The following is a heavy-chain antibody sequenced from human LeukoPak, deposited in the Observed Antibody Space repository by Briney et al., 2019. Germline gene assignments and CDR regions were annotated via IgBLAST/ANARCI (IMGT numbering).Heavy chain of an antibody. CDR1: EFDFSSHA. CDR2: ISISGSKT. CDR3: ANEIRPNDY. J-gene: IGHJ4*02. V-gene: IGHV3-23*01. Sequence: GGSLRLSCAASEFDFSSHAMIWVRQAPGKGLEWVSAISISGSKTYYADSVKGRFTISRDNSKNTLYLQMNSLRAEDTAVYYCANEIRPNDYWGQGTQVTVFS. D-gene: IGHD4-17*01.